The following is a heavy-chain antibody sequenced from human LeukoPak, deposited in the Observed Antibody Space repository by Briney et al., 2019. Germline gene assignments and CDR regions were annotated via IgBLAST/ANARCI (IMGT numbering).Heavy chain of an antibody. Sequence: GGSLRLSCAASGFTFSSYAMSWVRQAPGKGLEWVSGISGSGDNTYYADSVKGRFTISRDNSKNTLYLQMNSLRAEDTAVYYCAKGNGDYVKNWFDPWGQGTLVTVSS. V-gene: IGHV3-23*01. CDR2: ISGSGDNT. CDR1: GFTFSSYA. CDR3: AKGNGDYVKNWFDP. D-gene: IGHD4-17*01. J-gene: IGHJ5*02.